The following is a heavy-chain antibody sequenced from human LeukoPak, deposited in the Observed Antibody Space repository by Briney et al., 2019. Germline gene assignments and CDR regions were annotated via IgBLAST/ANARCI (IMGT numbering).Heavy chain of an antibody. V-gene: IGHV1-24*01. D-gene: IGHD3-10*01. Sequence: ASVKVSCKVSGYTLTVLSIHWVRQPPGEGVEWMGGFDSEDGETIYAQKFQGRVTMTEDTSTDTAYMELSSLRSEDTAVYYCATQGGLWLEDYWGQGTLVTVSS. CDR3: ATQGGLWLEDY. CDR1: GYTLTVLS. CDR2: FDSEDGET. J-gene: IGHJ4*02.